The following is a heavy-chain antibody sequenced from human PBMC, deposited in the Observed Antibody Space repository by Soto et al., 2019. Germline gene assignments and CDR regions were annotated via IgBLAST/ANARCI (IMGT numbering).Heavy chain of an antibody. D-gene: IGHD3-10*01. J-gene: IGHJ4*02. CDR1: GFTFSSYA. Sequence: QVQLVESRGGVVQPGRSLRLSCAASGFTFSSYAMHRVRQAPGKGLEWVAVISYDGGNKYYADSVKGRFTISRDNSKNTLNLQINSLRAEDTAVYYCARPDYGSGSYPDYWGQGTLVTVSS. V-gene: IGHV3-30-3*01. CDR2: ISYDGGNK. CDR3: ARPDYGSGSYPDY.